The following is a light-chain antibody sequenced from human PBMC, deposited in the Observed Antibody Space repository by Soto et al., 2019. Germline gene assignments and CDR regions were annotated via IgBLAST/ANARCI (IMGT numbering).Light chain of an antibody. CDR2: DAS. CDR3: QKYNNAPRT. J-gene: IGKJ1*01. CDR1: QGISNY. Sequence: DIQMTQSPSSLSASVGDTVTITCRASQGISNYLAWYQQKPGQVPNLLIYDASTLQPGVPYRFSGSGSGTDFTLTISSLRPEDFATYYCQKYNNAPRTFGQGTKVEI. V-gene: IGKV1-27*01.